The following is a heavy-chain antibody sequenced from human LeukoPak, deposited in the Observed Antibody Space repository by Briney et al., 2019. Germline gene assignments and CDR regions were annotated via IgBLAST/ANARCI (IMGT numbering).Heavy chain of an antibody. D-gene: IGHD4-17*01. CDR3: AKDLATVTTAVDY. V-gene: IGHV3-48*03. Sequence: QSGGSLRLSCAASGFTFSSYEMNWVRQAPGKRPEWVSYISNSGSILYYADSVRGRFTISRDNAKNSLFLQMNSLRAEDTAVYNCAKDLATVTTAVDYWGQGTLVTVSS. J-gene: IGHJ4*02. CDR2: ISNSGSIL. CDR1: GFTFSSYE.